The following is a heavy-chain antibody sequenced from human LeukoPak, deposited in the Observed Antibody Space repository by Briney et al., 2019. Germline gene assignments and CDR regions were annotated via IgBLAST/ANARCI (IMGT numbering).Heavy chain of an antibody. CDR1: GGSISSYY. Sequence: SSENLSLTCTVSGGSISSYYWSWIRQPPGKGLEWIGYIYYSGSTNYNPSLKSRVTISVDTSKNQFSLRLRSVTAADTAVYYCARAVADKTFDYWGPGTLVTVSS. CDR3: ARAVADKTFDY. V-gene: IGHV4-59*08. CDR2: IYYSGST. J-gene: IGHJ4*02.